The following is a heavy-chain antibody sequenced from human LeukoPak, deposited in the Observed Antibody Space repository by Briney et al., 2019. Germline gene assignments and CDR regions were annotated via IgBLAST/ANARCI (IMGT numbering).Heavy chain of an antibody. CDR2: IYSGGTT. Sequence: GGSLRLSCAASGFTVSSNYISWVRQAPGKGLEWVSLIYSGGTTYYADSVKGRFTISRDTSKNTLYLQMNSLRAEDTAVYYCANTIRGSSYWYFDLWGRGTLVTVSS. J-gene: IGHJ2*01. V-gene: IGHV3-66*01. CDR1: GFTVSSNY. D-gene: IGHD1-26*01. CDR3: ANTIRGSSYWYFDL.